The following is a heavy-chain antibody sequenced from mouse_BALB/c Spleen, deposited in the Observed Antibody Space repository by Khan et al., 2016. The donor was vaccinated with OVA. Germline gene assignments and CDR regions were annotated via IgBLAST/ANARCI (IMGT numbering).Heavy chain of an antibody. CDR1: GFIFRSFA. V-gene: IGHV5-9-3*01. D-gene: IGHD3-1*01. Sequence: EVELVESGGGLVKPGGSLKLSCAASGFIFRSFAMSWIRQTPEKRLEWVATISSGGAYPYYSDSLKGRFTISRDHAKNTLYLQMSSLRSEDTAMYYCARQGARDVGLDYWGQGTTLTVSS. CDR2: ISSGGAYP. CDR3: ARQGARDVGLDY. J-gene: IGHJ2*01.